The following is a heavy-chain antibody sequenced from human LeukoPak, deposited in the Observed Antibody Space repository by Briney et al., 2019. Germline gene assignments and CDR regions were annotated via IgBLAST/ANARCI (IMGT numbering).Heavy chain of an antibody. V-gene: IGHV4-59*12. D-gene: IGHD3-9*01. Sequence: PSETLSLTCTVSGGSISSYYWSWIRQPPGKGLEWIGYIYYSGSTNYNPSLKSRVTISVDTSKNQFSLRLSSVTAADTAVYFCARVHILTGYPFDYWGQGTLVTVSS. J-gene: IGHJ4*02. CDR1: GGSISSYY. CDR3: ARVHILTGYPFDY. CDR2: IYYSGST.